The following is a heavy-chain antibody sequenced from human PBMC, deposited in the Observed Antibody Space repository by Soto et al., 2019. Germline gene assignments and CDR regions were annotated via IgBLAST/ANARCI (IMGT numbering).Heavy chain of an antibody. CDR3: ARDKRDLRFLEWSYYFDY. V-gene: IGHV3-30-3*01. CDR2: ISYDGSNK. J-gene: IGHJ4*02. CDR1: GFTFSNYA. Sequence: QVQLVESGGGVVQPERSLRLSCAPSGFTFSNYAMHWVRQAPGKGLEWVAVISYDGSNKYYADSVKGRFTISRDNSKNTLYLQMNSLRAEDTAVYYCARDKRDLRFLEWSYYFDYWGQGTLVTVSS. D-gene: IGHD3-3*01.